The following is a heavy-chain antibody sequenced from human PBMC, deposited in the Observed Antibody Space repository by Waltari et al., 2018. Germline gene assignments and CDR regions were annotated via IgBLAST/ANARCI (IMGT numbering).Heavy chain of an antibody. D-gene: IGHD1-1*01. V-gene: IGHV4-34*01. J-gene: IGHJ5*02. Sequence: QVQLQQWGPGKLKSSETLSLTCAVFGGSFSGYYWSWIRQPPGKGLEWIGEVTHSGSTKYNPSLKSRGTISVAASKNQFPLKLSSVTAADSAVYYCAERHETTLFDPWGQGTLVTVSS. CDR3: AERHETTLFDP. CDR1: GGSFSGYY. CDR2: VTHSGST.